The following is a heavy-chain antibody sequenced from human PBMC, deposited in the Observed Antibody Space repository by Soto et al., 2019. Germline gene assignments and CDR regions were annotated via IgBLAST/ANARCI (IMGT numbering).Heavy chain of an antibody. Sequence: EVQLVESGGGSVQPGGSLRLSCPASGITLSHFWMHWVRQAPGKGLVWVSRINHDGSGTSYADFAKGRFTISRDDAKNTLYLQMNSLRAEDTALYYGTTAFEYWGRRTLVTVSS. J-gene: IGHJ4*02. CDR2: INHDGSGT. V-gene: IGHV3-74*01. CDR1: GITLSHFW. CDR3: TTAFEY.